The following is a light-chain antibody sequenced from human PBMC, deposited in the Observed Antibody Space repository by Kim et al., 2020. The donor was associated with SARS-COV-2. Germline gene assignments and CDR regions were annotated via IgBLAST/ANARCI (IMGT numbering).Light chain of an antibody. CDR1: KIGTKS. CDR3: QVWDSGTDHLV. CDR2: YDS. V-gene: IGLV3-21*04. J-gene: IGLJ2*01. Sequence: SYELTQPPSVSVAPGKTATITCGGNKIGTKSVHWHQQKPGQAPVLVIYYDSDRPSGIPERFSGSNSGNTATLTISRVGAGDEADYYCQVWDSGTDHLVFG.